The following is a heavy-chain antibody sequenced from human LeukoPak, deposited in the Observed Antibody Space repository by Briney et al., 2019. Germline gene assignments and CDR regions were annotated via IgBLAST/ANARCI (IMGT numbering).Heavy chain of an antibody. J-gene: IGHJ4*02. CDR2: IYPGDSDA. V-gene: IGHV5-51*01. Sequence: GESLKIPCKGSGYSFTNYWIGWVRQMPGKGLKWRGIIYPGDSDARYSPSFQGQVTISADKSISTAYLQWSSLKASDTAMYYCARRRDLYSGSYYTFDYWGQGTLVTVSS. D-gene: IGHD1-26*01. CDR3: ARRRDLYSGSYYTFDY. CDR1: GYSFTNYW.